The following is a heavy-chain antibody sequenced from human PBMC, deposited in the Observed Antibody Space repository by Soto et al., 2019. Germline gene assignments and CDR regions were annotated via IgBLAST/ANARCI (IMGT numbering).Heavy chain of an antibody. D-gene: IGHD6-6*01. CDR3: ARHAAARPEIDY. J-gene: IGHJ4*02. CDR2: IYYSGST. CDR1: GGSISSYY. Sequence: PSETLSLTCTVSGGSISSYYWSWIRQPPGRGLEWIGYIYYSGSTNYNPSLKSRVTISVDTSKNQFSLKLSSVTAADTAVYYCARHAAARPEIDYWGQGTLVTVSS. V-gene: IGHV4-59*08.